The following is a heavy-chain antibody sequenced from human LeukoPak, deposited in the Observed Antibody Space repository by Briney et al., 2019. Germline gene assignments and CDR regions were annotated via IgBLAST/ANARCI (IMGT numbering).Heavy chain of an antibody. CDR1: GGSISSYY. CDR2: IYTSGST. CDR3: ARAYSSSWHDSGLVDP. J-gene: IGHJ5*02. V-gene: IGHV4-4*07. Sequence: SETLSLTCTVSGGSISSYYWSWIRQPAGKGLEWIGRIYTSGSTNYNPSLKSRVTMSVDTSKNQFSLKLSSVTAADTAVYYCARAYSSSWHDSGLVDPWGQGTLVTVSS. D-gene: IGHD6-13*01.